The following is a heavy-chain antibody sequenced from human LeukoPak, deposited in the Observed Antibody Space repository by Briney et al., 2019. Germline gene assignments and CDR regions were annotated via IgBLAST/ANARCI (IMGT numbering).Heavy chain of an antibody. D-gene: IGHD3-22*01. J-gene: IGHJ4*02. CDR2: IKQDGSEK. V-gene: IGHV3-7*01. Sequence: GGSLRLSCAGSGFTFNNNWMSWVRQAPGKGLEWVANIKQDGSEKYYVDSVKGRFTISRDNANNSLSLQMNSLRAEDTAVYYCARDKYYDRYFDSWGQGTLVTVSS. CDR3: ARDKYYDRYFDS. CDR1: GFTFNNNW.